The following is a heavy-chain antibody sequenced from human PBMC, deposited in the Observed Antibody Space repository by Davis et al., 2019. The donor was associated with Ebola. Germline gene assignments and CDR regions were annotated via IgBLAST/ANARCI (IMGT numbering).Heavy chain of an antibody. Sequence: ASVKVSCKASGYTFTGSYMHWVRQAPGQGLEWMGWINPNSGGTNYAQKFQGRVTMTRDTSISTAYMELSRLRSDDTAVYYCARDRWLQRPYYFDYWGQGTLVTVSS. V-gene: IGHV1-2*02. CDR1: GYTFTGSY. CDR2: INPNSGGT. D-gene: IGHD5-24*01. CDR3: ARDRWLQRPYYFDY. J-gene: IGHJ4*02.